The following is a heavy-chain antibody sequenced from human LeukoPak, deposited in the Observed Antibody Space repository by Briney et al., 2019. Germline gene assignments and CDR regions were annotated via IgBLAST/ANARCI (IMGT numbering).Heavy chain of an antibody. CDR2: ISGSGGGGTT. Sequence: GGSLRLSCAASGFTFSSYAMTWVRQAPGKGLEWGSTISGSGGGGTTHYADSVKGRFTISRDNSKNTLYLQVNSLRVEDTAVYYCAKAGLSRFDYWGQGTLVTVSS. CDR1: GFTFSSYA. V-gene: IGHV3-23*01. CDR3: AKAGLSRFDY. J-gene: IGHJ4*02.